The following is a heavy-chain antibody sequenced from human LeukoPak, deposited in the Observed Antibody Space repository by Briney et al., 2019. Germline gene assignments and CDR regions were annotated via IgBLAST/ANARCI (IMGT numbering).Heavy chain of an antibody. CDR3: ARDREARMVRGVNPTDY. CDR1: GFTFSSYS. Sequence: GGSLRLSCAASGFTFSSYSMSWVRQAPGEGLEWVSSIGSSSGYIYYADSAKGRFTISRGNAKNSLYLQMNSLRAEDTAVYYCARDREARMVRGVNPTDYWGQGTLVTVSS. CDR2: IGSSSGYI. J-gene: IGHJ4*02. V-gene: IGHV3-21*01. D-gene: IGHD3-10*01.